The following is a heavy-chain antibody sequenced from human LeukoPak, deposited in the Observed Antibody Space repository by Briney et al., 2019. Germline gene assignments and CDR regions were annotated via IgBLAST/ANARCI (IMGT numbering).Heavy chain of an antibody. CDR2: IYHSGST. CDR1: GYSISSGYY. J-gene: IGHJ4*02. D-gene: IGHD4-23*01. CDR3: ARDPMTTVVTPSGDY. V-gene: IGHV4-38-2*02. Sequence: SETLSLTCTVSGYSISSGYYWGWIRQPPGKGLEWIGSIYHSGSTYYNPSLKSRVTISVDTSKNQFSLKLSSVTAADTAVYYCARDPMTTVVTPSGDYWGQGTLVTVSS.